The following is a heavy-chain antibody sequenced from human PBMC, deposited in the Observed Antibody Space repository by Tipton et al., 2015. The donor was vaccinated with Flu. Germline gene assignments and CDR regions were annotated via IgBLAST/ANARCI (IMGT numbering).Heavy chain of an antibody. Sequence: TLSLTCTVSGGSISSTIYYWSWIRQHPGKGLEWIGYIYYSGSAYYSPSLKSRVAISIDTSKNQFSLRLNSVTAADTAVYYCARAQSVVVPDLFDYWGQGTLVTVSS. CDR1: GGSISSTIYY. D-gene: IGHD2-21*02. CDR2: IYYSGSA. CDR3: ARAQSVVVPDLFDY. J-gene: IGHJ4*02. V-gene: IGHV4-31*03.